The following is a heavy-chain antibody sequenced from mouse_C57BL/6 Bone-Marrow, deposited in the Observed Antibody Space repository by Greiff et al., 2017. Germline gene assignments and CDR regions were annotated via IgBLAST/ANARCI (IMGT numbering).Heavy chain of an antibody. CDR2: IYPRSGTT. V-gene: IGHV1-81*01. D-gene: IGHD1-1*01. Sequence: VQLQQSGAELARPGASVKLSCKASGYTFTSYGISWVKQRTGQGLEWIGEIYPRSGTTYYNEKFKGKATLTADKSSSTAYMELRSLTSEDSAVYFCARGYYYCSSHFDYWGQGTTLTVSS. CDR3: ARGYYYCSSHFDY. CDR1: GYTFTSYG. J-gene: IGHJ2*01.